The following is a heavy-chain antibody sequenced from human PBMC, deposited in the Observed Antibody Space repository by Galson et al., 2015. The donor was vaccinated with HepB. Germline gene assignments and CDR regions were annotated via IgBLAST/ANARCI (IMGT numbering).Heavy chain of an antibody. CDR3: ARDRTQWLGRFDY. Sequence: SLRLSCAASGFTFSSYAMHWVRQAPGKGLEWVAVISYDGSNKYYADSVKGRFTISRDNSKNTLYLQMNSLRAEDTAVYYCARDRTQWLGRFDYWGQGTLVTVSS. D-gene: IGHD6-19*01. J-gene: IGHJ4*02. CDR1: GFTFSSYA. V-gene: IGHV3-30*04. CDR2: ISYDGSNK.